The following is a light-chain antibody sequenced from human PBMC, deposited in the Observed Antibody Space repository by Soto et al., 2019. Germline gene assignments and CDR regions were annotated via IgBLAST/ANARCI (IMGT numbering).Light chain of an antibody. J-gene: IGLJ2*01. Sequence: QSVLTQPASVSGSPGQSITISCTGTSSDVGGYNYVSWYQQHPGKAPKLMIYAVSIRPSGVSDRFSGSKSGNTASLTISGLLAEDEATYYCSSLTITSIVVFGGGTQLTVL. V-gene: IGLV2-14*03. CDR1: SSDVGGYNY. CDR2: AVS. CDR3: SSLTITSIVV.